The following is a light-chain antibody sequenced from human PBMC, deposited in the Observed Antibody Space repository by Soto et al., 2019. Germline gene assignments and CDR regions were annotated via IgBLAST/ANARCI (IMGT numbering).Light chain of an antibody. Sequence: EIVLTQSPATLSLSPGARATLSCRDSQSVSSYLAWYQQKPGQAPRLLIYDASNRATGIPARFSGSGSGTDFTLTISSLEPEDFAVDYCQQRSNWPPITCGQGTRLEIK. J-gene: IGKJ5*01. CDR1: QSVSSY. V-gene: IGKV3-11*01. CDR2: DAS. CDR3: QQRSNWPPIT.